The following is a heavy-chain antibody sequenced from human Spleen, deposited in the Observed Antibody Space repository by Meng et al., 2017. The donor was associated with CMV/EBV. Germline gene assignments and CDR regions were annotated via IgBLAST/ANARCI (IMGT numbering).Heavy chain of an antibody. Sequence: QVQLPESGPGLVKPSETLSLTCTVSGDSISIYYWTWIRQPAGKGLEWIGSIYYSGSTYYNPSLKSRVTISVDTSKNQFSLKLSSVTAADTAVYYCARGIYRSSTRFWQWFDPWGQGTLVTVSS. CDR2: IYYSGST. J-gene: IGHJ5*02. CDR1: GDSISIYY. V-gene: IGHV4-4*07. CDR3: ARGIYRSSTRFWQWFDP. D-gene: IGHD6-13*01.